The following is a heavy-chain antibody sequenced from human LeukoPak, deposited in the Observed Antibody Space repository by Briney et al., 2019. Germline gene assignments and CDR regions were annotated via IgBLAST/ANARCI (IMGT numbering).Heavy chain of an antibody. CDR3: ARGAATRTVTRPYDY. V-gene: IGHV3-7*03. D-gene: IGHD4-17*01. J-gene: IGHJ4*02. CDR2: IKQDGSEK. CDR1: GFTFSSYW. Sequence: PGGSLRLSCAASGFTFSSYWMSWVRQAPGKGLEWVANIKQDGSEKYYVDSVKGRFTTSRDNAKNSLYLQMNSLRAEDTAVYYCARGAATRTVTRPYDYWGQGTLVTVSS.